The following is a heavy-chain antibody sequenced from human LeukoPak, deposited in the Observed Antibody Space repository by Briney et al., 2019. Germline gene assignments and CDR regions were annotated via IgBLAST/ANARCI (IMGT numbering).Heavy chain of an antibody. CDR2: IYTSGST. CDR3: ARGERFGSSGYWFDP. CDR1: GGSISSGSYY. D-gene: IGHD3-22*01. J-gene: IGHJ5*02. V-gene: IGHV4-61*02. Sequence: PSETLSLTCTVSGGSISSGSYYWSWIRQPAGKGLEWIGRIYTSGSTNYNPSLKSRVTISVDTSKNQFSLKLSSVTAADTAVYYCARGERFGSSGYWFDPWGQGTLVTVSS.